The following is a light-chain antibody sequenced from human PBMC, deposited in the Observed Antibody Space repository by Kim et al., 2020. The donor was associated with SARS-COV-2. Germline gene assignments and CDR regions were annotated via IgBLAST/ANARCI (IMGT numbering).Light chain of an antibody. V-gene: IGLV5-37*01. CDR3: MIWPSNAFV. J-gene: IGLJ1*01. Sequence: QPVLTQPPSSSASPGESARLTCTLPSDINVGSYNIYWYQQKPGSPPRYLLCYYSDSDKGQGSGVPSRFSGSKDASANTGILLISGLQSEDEADYYCMIWPSNAFVFGTGTKVTVL. CDR2: YYSDSDK. CDR1: SDINVGSYN.